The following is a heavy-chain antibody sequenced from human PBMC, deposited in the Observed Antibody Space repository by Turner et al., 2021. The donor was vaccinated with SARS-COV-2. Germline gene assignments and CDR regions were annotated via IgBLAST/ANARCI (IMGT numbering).Heavy chain of an antibody. V-gene: IGHV4-39*01. CDR2: MDYSGSI. D-gene: IGHD6-19*01. Sequence: QLQLQESGPGMVKPSETLCLTCTVSGGSISSSSYYWGGIRQPPGKGLESIGSMDYSGSIYYNPSLKSRVTITVDTSKNQCSLKLSSVTAADTAVYYCARRSARLGNWYFDLWGRGTLVTVSS. J-gene: IGHJ2*01. CDR3: ARRSARLGNWYFDL. CDR1: GGSISSSSYY.